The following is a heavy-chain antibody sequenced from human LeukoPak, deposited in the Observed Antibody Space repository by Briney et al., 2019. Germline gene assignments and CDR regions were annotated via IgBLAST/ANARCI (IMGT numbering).Heavy chain of an antibody. J-gene: IGHJ4*02. CDR1: EYTFTDYY. CDR3: AREATTVTGGYYFDY. Sequence: ASVKVSCKASEYTFTDYYMHWVRQAPGQGLEWMGIINPSGGSTSYAQKFQGRVTITADESTSTAYMELSSLTSEDTALFYCAREATTVTGGYYFDYWGQGTLVTVSS. CDR2: INPSGGST. D-gene: IGHD4-17*01. V-gene: IGHV1-46*01.